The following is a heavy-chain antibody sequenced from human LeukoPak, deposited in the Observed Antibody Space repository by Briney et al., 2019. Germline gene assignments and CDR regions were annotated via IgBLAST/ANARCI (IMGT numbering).Heavy chain of an antibody. J-gene: IGHJ1*01. CDR2: IKQDGSQK. Sequence: GGSLRLSCAASGFTFSSYLMSWVRQAPGKGLEWVASIKQDGSQKPYVDSVKGRFTISRDNGKNSLDLQMNSLRAEDTAIYFCARVKDTNDDITFQHWGQGTLVSVSS. CDR1: GFTFSSYL. D-gene: IGHD3-9*01. V-gene: IGHV3-7*01. CDR3: ARVKDTNDDITFQH.